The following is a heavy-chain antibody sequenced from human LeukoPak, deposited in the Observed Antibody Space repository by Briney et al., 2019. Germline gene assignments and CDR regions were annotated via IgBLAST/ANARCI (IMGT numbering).Heavy chain of an antibody. J-gene: IGHJ3*02. V-gene: IGHV5-51*01. CDR1: GYRFTSYW. CDR2: IYPGESAT. CDR3: TRSSEPGASNAFDI. D-gene: IGHD2-2*01. Sequence: GESLKISCKGSGYRFTSYWIGWVRXMPGKGLEWMGIIYPGESATTYRPSFQGQVTISVDKSTSTAYLQWSSLKASDTAMYYCTRSSEPGASNAFDIWGQGTMVTVSS.